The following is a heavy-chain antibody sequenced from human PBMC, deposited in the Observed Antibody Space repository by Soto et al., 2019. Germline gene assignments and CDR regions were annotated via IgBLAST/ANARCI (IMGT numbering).Heavy chain of an antibody. CDR1: GFTFSDYY. CDR2: TSGSGSTV. CDR3: ARGGFGEFSYYLAMDV. D-gene: IGHD3-10*01. V-gene: IGHV3-11*01. J-gene: IGHJ6*02. Sequence: GSLRLSCAASGFTFSDYYMNWIRQAPGKGLDWVASTSGSGSTVHYADSVKGRLTISRDNAKDSLSLQIHSLRVEDTAVYYCARGGFGEFSYYLAMDVWGQGTTVTVSS.